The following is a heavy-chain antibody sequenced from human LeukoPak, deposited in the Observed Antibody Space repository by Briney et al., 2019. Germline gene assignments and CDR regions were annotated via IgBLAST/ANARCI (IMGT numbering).Heavy chain of an antibody. CDR1: GGSISSYY. D-gene: IGHD3-10*01. CDR3: AIRPPGYYYYMDV. V-gene: IGHV4-59*01. CDR2: VYYSGST. J-gene: IGHJ6*03. Sequence: PSETLSLTCTVSGGSISSYYWSWIRQPPGKGLEWIGYVYYSGSTNYNPSLKSRVTISVDTSKNQFSLKLSSVTAADTAVYYCAIRPPGYYYYMDVWGKGTTVTVSS.